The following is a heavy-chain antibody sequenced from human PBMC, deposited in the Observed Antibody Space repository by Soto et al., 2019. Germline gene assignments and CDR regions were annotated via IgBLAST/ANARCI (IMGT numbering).Heavy chain of an antibody. V-gene: IGHV3-7*01. Sequence: GGSLRLSCAASGFTFSSYWMSWVRQAPGKGLEWVANIKQDGSEKYYVDSVKGRFTISRDNAKNSLYLQMNSLRAEDTAVYYCARESYDFWRNYYYYYMDVWGKGPTVTVSS. J-gene: IGHJ6*03. CDR2: IKQDGSEK. D-gene: IGHD3-3*01. CDR3: ARESYDFWRNYYYYYMDV. CDR1: GFTFSSYW.